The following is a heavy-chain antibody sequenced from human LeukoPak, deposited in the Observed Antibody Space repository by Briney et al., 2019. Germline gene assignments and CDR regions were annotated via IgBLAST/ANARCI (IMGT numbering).Heavy chain of an antibody. Sequence: GGSLGLSCAASGFTFSSYEMNWVRQAPGKGLEWVSYISSSGSTIYYADSVKGRFTISRDNAKNSLYLQMNSLRAGDTAVYYCAELGITMIGGVWSKGTTVTISS. CDR1: GFTFSSYE. CDR2: ISSSGSTI. J-gene: IGHJ6*04. D-gene: IGHD3-10*02. CDR3: AELGITMIGGV. V-gene: IGHV3-48*03.